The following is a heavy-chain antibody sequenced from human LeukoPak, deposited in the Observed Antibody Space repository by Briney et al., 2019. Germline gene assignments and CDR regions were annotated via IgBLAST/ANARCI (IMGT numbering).Heavy chain of an antibody. V-gene: IGHV3-23*01. Sequence: PGGSLRLSCAASGFTFSGFAMTWVRQAPGKGLEWVSAMSGNGANTYYADSVKGRFTISRDNSKNTLYVQMNSLRAEDTAVYYCARDIEAAGLFLDYWGQGTLVTVSS. J-gene: IGHJ4*02. CDR3: ARDIEAAGLFLDY. CDR2: MSGNGANT. D-gene: IGHD6-13*01. CDR1: GFTFSGFA.